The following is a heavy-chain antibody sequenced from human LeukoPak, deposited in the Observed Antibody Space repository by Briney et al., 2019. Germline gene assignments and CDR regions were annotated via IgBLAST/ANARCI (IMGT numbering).Heavy chain of an antibody. CDR3: ATDFRWGYCSSTSCSPPGY. D-gene: IGHD2-2*01. Sequence: GASVKVSCKVSGYTLTELSMHWVRQAPGKGLEWMGGFDPEDGETIYAQKFQGRVTMTEDTSTDTAYMELSSLRSEDTAVYYCATDFRWGYCSSTSCSPPGYWGQGTLVTVSS. CDR2: FDPEDGET. CDR1: GYTLTELS. V-gene: IGHV1-24*01. J-gene: IGHJ4*02.